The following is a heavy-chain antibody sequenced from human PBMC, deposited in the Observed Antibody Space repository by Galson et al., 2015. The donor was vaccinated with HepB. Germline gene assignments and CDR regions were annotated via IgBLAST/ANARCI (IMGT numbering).Heavy chain of an antibody. J-gene: IGHJ3*02. V-gene: IGHV3-74*01. CDR1: GFTLSSSS. CDR3: AREGASGALDI. Sequence: SLRLSCAASGFTLSSSSMHWVRQAPGKGLVWVSRISSDGSITIYADSVKGRFTISRDNAKNTLYVQMNSLRAEDTAVYYCAREGASGALDIWGQGTMVTVSS. CDR2: ISSDGSIT.